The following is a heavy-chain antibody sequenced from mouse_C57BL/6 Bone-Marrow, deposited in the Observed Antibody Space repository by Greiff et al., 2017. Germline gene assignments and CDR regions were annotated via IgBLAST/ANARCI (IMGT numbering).Heavy chain of an antibody. CDR3: ARGGYYYAMDY. CDR2: IDPSDSYT. Sequence: QVQLQQPGAELVMPGASVKLSCKASGYTFTSYWMHWVKQRPGQGLDWIGEIDPSDSYTNYNQKFKGKSTLTVDKSSSTAYMQLSSLTSEDSAVYYCARGGYYYAMDYWGQGTSVTVAS. V-gene: IGHV1-69*01. D-gene: IGHD2-2*01. J-gene: IGHJ4*01. CDR1: GYTFTSYW.